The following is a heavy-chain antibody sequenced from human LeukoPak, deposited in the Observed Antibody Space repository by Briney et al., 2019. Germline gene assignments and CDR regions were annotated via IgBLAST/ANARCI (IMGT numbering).Heavy chain of an antibody. CDR2: IWYDGSNK. CDR1: GFTFSSYA. D-gene: IGHD2/OR15-2a*01. J-gene: IGHJ4*02. Sequence: GRSLRLSSAASGFTFSSYAMHWVRQAPGKGLEWVAVIWYDGSNKYYADSVKGRFTISRDNSKDTLYLQTNSLRAEDTAVYYCATDRNSGKYYDYWGQGTLVSVSS. CDR3: ATDRNSGKYYDY. V-gene: IGHV3-33*08.